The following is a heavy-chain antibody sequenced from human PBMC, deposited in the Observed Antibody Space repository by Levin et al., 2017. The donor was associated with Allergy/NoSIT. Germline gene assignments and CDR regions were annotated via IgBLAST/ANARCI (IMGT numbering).Heavy chain of an antibody. V-gene: IGHV1-18*01. CDR2: ISAHNGNT. CDR3: AASISLVRGVPKYYFDY. CDR1: GYTFTRFD. Sequence: GESLKISCKASGYTFTRFDISWVRQAPGQGLEWMGWISAHNGNTKYAQKIQGRVTMTTDTSTTTAYMELRSLQSDDTAVYYCAASISLVRGVPKYYFDYWGQGSLVTVSS. D-gene: IGHD3-10*01. J-gene: IGHJ4*02.